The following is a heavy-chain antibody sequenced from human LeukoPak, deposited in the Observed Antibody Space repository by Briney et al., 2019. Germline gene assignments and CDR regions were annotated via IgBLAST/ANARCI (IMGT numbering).Heavy chain of an antibody. CDR1: GFTVSSNY. J-gene: IGHJ3*02. CDR2: IYSGGST. D-gene: IGHD4-23*01. Sequence: GGSLRLSCAASGFTVSSNYMSWVRQAPGKGLEWVSVIYSGGSTYYADSVKGRFTISRDNSKNTLYLQMNSLRAEDTAVYYCARLSAVAPFRDAFDIWGQGTMVTVSS. V-gene: IGHV3-66*01. CDR3: ARLSAVAPFRDAFDI.